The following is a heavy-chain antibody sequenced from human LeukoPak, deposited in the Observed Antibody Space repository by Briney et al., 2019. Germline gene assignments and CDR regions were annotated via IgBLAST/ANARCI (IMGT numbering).Heavy chain of an antibody. CDR2: IYSGGST. D-gene: IGHD6-13*01. Sequence: PGRSLRLSCAASGFTFSSYGMHWVRQAPGKGLEWVSVIYSGGSTYYADSVKGRFTISRHNSKNTLYLQMNSLRAEDTAVYYCARVPAAGTQGDYWGQGTLVTVSS. V-gene: IGHV3-53*04. CDR3: ARVPAAGTQGDY. CDR1: GFTFSSYG. J-gene: IGHJ4*02.